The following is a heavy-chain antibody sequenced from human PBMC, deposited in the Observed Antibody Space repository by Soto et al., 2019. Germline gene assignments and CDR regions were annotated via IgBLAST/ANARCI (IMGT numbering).Heavy chain of an antibody. CDR2: ISYDGSNK. Sequence: QVQLVESGGGVVQPGRSLRLSCAASGFTFSSYAMHWVRQAPGKGLEWVAVISYDGSNKYYADSVKGRFTISRANSKNTLYLQMNSLRAEDTAVYYGATWELRFPLSFDCWGQGTLVTVSS. D-gene: IGHD1-26*01. J-gene: IGHJ4*02. V-gene: IGHV3-30-3*01. CDR3: ATWELRFPLSFDC. CDR1: GFTFSSYA.